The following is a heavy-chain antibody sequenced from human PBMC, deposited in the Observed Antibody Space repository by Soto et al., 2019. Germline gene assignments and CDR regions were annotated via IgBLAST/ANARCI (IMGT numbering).Heavy chain of an antibody. CDR3: ARGHTAYYYDSSGYYYPYNWFDP. D-gene: IGHD3-22*01. J-gene: IGHJ5*02. CDR2: INHSGST. CDR1: GGSFSGYY. Sequence: SETLSLTCAVYGGSFSGYYWSWIRQPPGKGLEWIGEINHSGSTNYTPSLKSRVTISVDTSKNQFSLKLSSVTAADTAVYYCARGHTAYYYDSSGYYYPYNWFDPWGQGTLVTVSS. V-gene: IGHV4-34*01.